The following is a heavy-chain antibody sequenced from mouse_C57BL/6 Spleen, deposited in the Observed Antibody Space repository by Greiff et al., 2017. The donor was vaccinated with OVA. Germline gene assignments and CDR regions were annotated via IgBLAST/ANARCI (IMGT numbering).Heavy chain of an antibody. V-gene: IGHV14-4*01. Sequence: VQLQQSGAELVRPGASAKLSCTASGFNIKDDYMHWVKQRPEQGLEWIGWIDPENGDTEYASKFQGKATITADTSSNTAYLQLSSLTSEDTAVYYCTTLRGYFDVWGTGTTVTVSS. D-gene: IGHD3-3*01. CDR3: TTLRGYFDV. CDR1: GFNIKDDY. CDR2: IDPENGDT. J-gene: IGHJ1*03.